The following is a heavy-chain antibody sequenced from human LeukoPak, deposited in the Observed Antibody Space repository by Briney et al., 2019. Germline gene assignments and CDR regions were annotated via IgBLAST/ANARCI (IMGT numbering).Heavy chain of an antibody. J-gene: IGHJ4*02. Sequence: AGGSLRLSCAASGFTFSSYAMSWVRQAPGKGLEWVSAISGSGGSTYYADSVKGRFTISRGNSKNTLYLQMNSLRAEDTAVYYCAKNLGSGWYPGDYFDYWGQGTLVTVSS. CDR1: GFTFSSYA. CDR3: AKNLGSGWYPGDYFDY. D-gene: IGHD6-19*01. V-gene: IGHV3-23*01. CDR2: ISGSGGST.